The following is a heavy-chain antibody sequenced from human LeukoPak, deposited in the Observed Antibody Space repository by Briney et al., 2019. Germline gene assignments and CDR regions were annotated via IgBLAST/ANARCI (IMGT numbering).Heavy chain of an antibody. V-gene: IGHV3-7*03. CDR1: GFTFTTYW. D-gene: IGHD1-26*01. CDR3: ARGRSGSPFDY. Sequence: GGSLRLSCAASGFTFTTYWMSWVRQAPGKGLEWVANIKQDGTEKYYVDSVKGRFTISRDNAKNSLYLQMNSLRAEDTALYYCARGRSGSPFDYWGQGTLVTVSS. CDR2: IKQDGTEK. J-gene: IGHJ4*02.